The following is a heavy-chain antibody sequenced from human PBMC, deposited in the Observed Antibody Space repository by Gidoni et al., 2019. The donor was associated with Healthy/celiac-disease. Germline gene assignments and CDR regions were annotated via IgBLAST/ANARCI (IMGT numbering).Heavy chain of an antibody. CDR3: TRRGSSWLDY. V-gene: IGHV3-73*01. J-gene: IGHJ4*02. Sequence: EVQLVESGGGLVQPGGSLKLSCAASGFTFSGSATHWVRQASGKGLEWVGRIRSKANSYATAYAASVKGRFTISRDDSKNTAYLQMNSLKTEDTAVYYCTRRGSSWLDYWGQGTLVTVSS. D-gene: IGHD6-13*01. CDR2: IRSKANSYAT. CDR1: GFTFSGSA.